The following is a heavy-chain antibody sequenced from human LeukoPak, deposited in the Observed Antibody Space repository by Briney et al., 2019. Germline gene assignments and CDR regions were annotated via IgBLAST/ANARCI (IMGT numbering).Heavy chain of an antibody. V-gene: IGHV4-59*01. CDR1: GGPISSYY. D-gene: IGHD5-24*01. Sequence: PSETLSLTCTVSGGPISSYYWSWIRQPPGKGLEWIGYIYYSGSTNYNPSLKSRVTISVDTSKNQFSLKLSPVTAADTAVYYCARLKIATITPYFDYWGQGTLVTVSS. CDR2: IYYSGST. CDR3: ARLKIATITPYFDY. J-gene: IGHJ4*02.